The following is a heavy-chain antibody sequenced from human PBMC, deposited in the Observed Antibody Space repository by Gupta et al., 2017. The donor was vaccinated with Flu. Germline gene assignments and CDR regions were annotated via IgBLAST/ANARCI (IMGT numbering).Heavy chain of an antibody. Sequence: VQLVESGGGVVQPGRSLRLSCVASGFTFSSYGMHWVRQAPGKGLEWVAVISYDESKKYYADSVKGRFTISRDNSKNTLNLQMNSLRAEDTAVYYCAKDKKYYSDSGGYFSYYFDYWGQGTLVTVSS. CDR2: ISYDESKK. CDR1: GFTFSSYG. J-gene: IGHJ4*02. V-gene: IGHV3-30*18. CDR3: AKDKKYYSDSGGYFSYYFDY. D-gene: IGHD3-22*01.